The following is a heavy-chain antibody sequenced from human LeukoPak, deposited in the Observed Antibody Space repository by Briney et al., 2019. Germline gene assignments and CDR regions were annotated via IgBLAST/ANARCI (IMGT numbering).Heavy chain of an antibody. CDR3: ARMLRGYSPGAFDI. CDR2: IYHSGST. V-gene: IGHV4-4*02. Sequence: SGTLSLICAFSGGSISSSNWWSWVRPPPGDGLEWMGEIYHSGSTNYNPSLKSRVTISVDKSKNQFCLKLSSVTSADTAVYYCARMLRGYSPGAFDIWGKGTMVTVSS. J-gene: IGHJ3*02. CDR1: GGSISSSNW. D-gene: IGHD5-18*01.